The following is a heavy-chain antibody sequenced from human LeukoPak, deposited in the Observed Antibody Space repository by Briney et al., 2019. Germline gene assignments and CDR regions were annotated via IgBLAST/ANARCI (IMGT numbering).Heavy chain of an antibody. Sequence: SETLSLTCTVSGGSISSYYWSWIRQPPGKGLEWIGYIYYSGSTNYNPSLKSRVTIPVDTSKNQFSLKLSSVTAADTAVYYCARLSSSWSRTFDYWGQGTLVTVSS. J-gene: IGHJ4*02. CDR2: IYYSGST. CDR1: GGSISSYY. D-gene: IGHD6-13*01. CDR3: ARLSSSWSRTFDY. V-gene: IGHV4-59*01.